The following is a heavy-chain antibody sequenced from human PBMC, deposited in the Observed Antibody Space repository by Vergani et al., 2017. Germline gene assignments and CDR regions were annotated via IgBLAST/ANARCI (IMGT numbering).Heavy chain of an antibody. Sequence: EVQLVQSGAEVKKPGESLRISCKGSGYSFTSYWIGWVRQMPGKGLEWMGIIYPGDSDTRYSPSFQGQVTISADKSISTAYLQWSSLKASDTAMYYCARQNPWGVPAAPFDYWGQGTLVTVSS. V-gene: IGHV5-51*01. CDR3: ARQNPWGVPAAPFDY. D-gene: IGHD2-2*01. J-gene: IGHJ4*02. CDR2: IYPGDSDT. CDR1: GYSFTSYW.